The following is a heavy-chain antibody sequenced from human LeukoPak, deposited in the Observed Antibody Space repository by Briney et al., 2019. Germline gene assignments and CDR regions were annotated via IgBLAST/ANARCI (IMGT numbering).Heavy chain of an antibody. CDR1: GFTFSRYA. J-gene: IGHJ4*02. CDR3: AKGIPARLTDY. Sequence: GGSLRLSCAASGFTFSRYAMSWVRQAPGKGLEWVSVISAGSGDTYYAASAKGRFTISRDDSKNTLYLQMNSLSAEDTAVYYCAKGIPARLTDYWGQGTLVTVSS. CDR2: ISAGSGDT. D-gene: IGHD6-6*01. V-gene: IGHV3-23*01.